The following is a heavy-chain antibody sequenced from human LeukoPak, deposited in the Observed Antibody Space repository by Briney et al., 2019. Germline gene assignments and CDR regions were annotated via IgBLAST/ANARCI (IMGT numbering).Heavy chain of an antibody. Sequence: GGSLRLSCAASGFTVSSNYMSWVRQAPGKGLEWVSAIYTGGSTYYAGSVKGRFTISRDNSKNTLYLQMNSLRAEDTAVYYCARDPSYSQFAWGQGTLVTVSS. J-gene: IGHJ5*02. CDR1: GFTVSSNY. CDR2: IYTGGST. CDR3: ARDPSYSQFA. D-gene: IGHD5-24*01. V-gene: IGHV3-66*01.